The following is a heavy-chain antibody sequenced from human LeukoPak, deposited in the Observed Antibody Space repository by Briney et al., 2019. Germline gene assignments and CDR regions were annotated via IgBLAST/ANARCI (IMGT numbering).Heavy chain of an antibody. Sequence: ASVKVSCKASGYTFTSYGISWVRQAPGQGLEWMGWISAYNGNTNYAQKLQGRVTMTTDTSTSTAYMELRSLRSDDTAVYYCARDRPYYDILTGYYGDYYYYYMDVWGKGTTVTISS. V-gene: IGHV1-18*01. CDR1: GYTFTSYG. J-gene: IGHJ6*03. CDR3: ARDRPYYDILTGYYGDYYYYYMDV. CDR2: ISAYNGNT. D-gene: IGHD3-9*01.